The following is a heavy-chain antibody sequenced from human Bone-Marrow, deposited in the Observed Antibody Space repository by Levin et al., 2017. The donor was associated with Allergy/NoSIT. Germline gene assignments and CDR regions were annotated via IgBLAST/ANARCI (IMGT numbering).Heavy chain of an antibody. CDR1: GFTFSDYY. CDR2: ISSSSSYT. CDR3: ARARAYGSGSYPSDYYYYYMDV. Sequence: GESLKISCAASGFTFSDYYMSWIRQAPGKGLEWVSYISSSSSYTNYADSVKGRFTISRDNAKNSLYLQMNSLRAEDTAVYYCARARAYGSGSYPSDYYYYYMDVWGKGTTVTVSS. J-gene: IGHJ6*03. V-gene: IGHV3-11*05. D-gene: IGHD3-10*01.